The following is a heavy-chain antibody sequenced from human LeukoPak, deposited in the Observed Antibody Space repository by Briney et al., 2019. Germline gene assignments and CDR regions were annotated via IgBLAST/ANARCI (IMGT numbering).Heavy chain of an antibody. CDR3: ARLAPQAFDI. V-gene: IGHV3-21*01. CDR2: ISSSSSYI. CDR1: GFTFSRYS. J-gene: IGHJ3*02. Sequence: GGSLRLSCAASGFTFSRYSMNWVRQAPGKGLEWVSSISSSSSYIYYADSVKGRFTISRDNAKNSLYLQMNSLRAEDTAVYYCARLAPQAFDIWGQGTMVTVPS.